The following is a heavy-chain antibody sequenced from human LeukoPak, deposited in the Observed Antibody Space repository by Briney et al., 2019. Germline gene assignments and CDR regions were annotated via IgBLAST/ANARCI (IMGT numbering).Heavy chain of an antibody. Sequence: ASVKVSCKASGYTFTGYYMHWVRQAPGQGLEWMGWINPNSGGTNYAQKFQGRVTMTRDTSISTAYMELSRLRSDGTAVYYCARVGIAVAGTRFDPWGQGTLVTVSS. D-gene: IGHD6-19*01. J-gene: IGHJ5*02. CDR1: GYTFTGYY. V-gene: IGHV1-2*02. CDR2: INPNSGGT. CDR3: ARVGIAVAGTRFDP.